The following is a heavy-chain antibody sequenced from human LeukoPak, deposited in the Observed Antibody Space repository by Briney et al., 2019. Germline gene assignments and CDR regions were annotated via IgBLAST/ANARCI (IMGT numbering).Heavy chain of an antibody. V-gene: IGHV1-2*02. CDR1: GYTFTGFY. D-gene: IGHD2-2*02. Sequence: ASVKVSCKASGYTFTGFYIHWVRQAPGQGLEWMGWINPNSGGTKYAQRFQGRVTMTRDTSISTAYMELSSLRSEDTAVYYCAVDSYQLLYNYFDYWGQGTLVTVSS. CDR3: AVDSYQLLYNYFDY. J-gene: IGHJ4*02. CDR2: INPNSGGT.